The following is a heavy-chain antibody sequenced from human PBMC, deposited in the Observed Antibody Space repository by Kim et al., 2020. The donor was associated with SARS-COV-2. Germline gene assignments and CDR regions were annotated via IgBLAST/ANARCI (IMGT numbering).Heavy chain of an antibody. CDR3: ARGGWGYYGSGSYRSYYGMDV. CDR2: INHSGST. D-gene: IGHD3-10*01. J-gene: IGHJ6*02. Sequence: SETLSLTCAVYGGSFSGYYWSWIRQPPGKGLEWIGEINHSGSTNYNPSLKSRVTISVDTSKNQFSLKLSSVTAADTAVYYCARGGWGYYGSGSYRSYYGMDVWGQGTTVTVSS. CDR1: GGSFSGYY. V-gene: IGHV4-34*01.